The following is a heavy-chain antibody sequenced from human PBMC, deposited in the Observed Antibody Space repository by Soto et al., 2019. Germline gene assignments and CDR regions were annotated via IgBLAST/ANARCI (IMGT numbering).Heavy chain of an antibody. CDR1: GGTFSSYA. Sequence: GASVKVSCKASGGTFSSYAISWVRQAPGQGLEWMGGIIPIFGTANYAQKFQGRVTITADESTSTAYMELSSLRSEDTAVYYCARARWELLRTNYYFDYWGQGTLVTVSS. J-gene: IGHJ4*02. D-gene: IGHD1-26*01. CDR3: ARARWELLRTNYYFDY. CDR2: IIPIFGTA. V-gene: IGHV1-69*13.